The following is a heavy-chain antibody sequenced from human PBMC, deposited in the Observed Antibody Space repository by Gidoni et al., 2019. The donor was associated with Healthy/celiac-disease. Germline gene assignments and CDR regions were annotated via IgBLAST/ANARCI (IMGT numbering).Heavy chain of an antibody. J-gene: IGHJ4*02. CDR3: ATEVGYCSGGSCQGDY. D-gene: IGHD2-15*01. V-gene: IGHV1-2*02. CDR2: INPNSGGT. CDR1: GYTFTGYY. Sequence: QVQLVQSGAEVKKPGASVKVSCKASGYTFTGYYMHWVRQAPGQGLEWMGWINPNSGGTNYAQKFQGRVTMTRDTSISTAYMELSRLRSDDTAVYYCATEVGYCSGGSCQGDYWGQGTLVTVSS.